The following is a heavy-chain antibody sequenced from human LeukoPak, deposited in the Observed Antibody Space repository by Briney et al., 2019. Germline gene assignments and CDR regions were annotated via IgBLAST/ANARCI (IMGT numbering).Heavy chain of an antibody. J-gene: IGHJ4*02. CDR1: GFGVSSNY. V-gene: IGHV3-53*01. CDR3: ARRPFKYYDILTGSYRSEFDY. D-gene: IGHD3-9*01. CDR2: FYSPRST. Sequence: GGSLRLSCAVSGFGVSSNYMTWVRQAPGKGLEWASVFYSPRSTYYADSVKGRFTISRDNSKNTLYLQMNSLRAEDTAVYYCARRPFKYYDILTGSYRSEFDYWGQGTLVTVSS.